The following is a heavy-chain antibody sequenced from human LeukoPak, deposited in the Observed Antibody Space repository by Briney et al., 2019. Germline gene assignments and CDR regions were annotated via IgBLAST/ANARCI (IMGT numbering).Heavy chain of an antibody. J-gene: IGHJ4*02. CDR2: VYPVGSDR. V-gene: IGHV5-51*01. D-gene: IGHD2-15*01. Sequence: GESLKISCKASGYRFTTYWIAWVRQIPGKGLERMGIVYPVGSDRRYSPSFHGQGTISADKSISTAYLQWSSLKASDTAMYYCARLYCNGGSCFGTFDYWGQGTLVTVSS. CDR1: GYRFTTYW. CDR3: ARLYCNGGSCFGTFDY.